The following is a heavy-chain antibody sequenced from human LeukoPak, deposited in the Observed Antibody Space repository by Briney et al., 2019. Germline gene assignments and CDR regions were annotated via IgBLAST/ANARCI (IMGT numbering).Heavy chain of an antibody. V-gene: IGHV4-4*09. Sequence: SETLSLTCTVSGVSISSYYWSWIRQPPGKGLEWIGYIYTSGSTNYNPSLKSRVTISVDTSKNQFSLKLSSVTAADTAVYYCARHWELLEGDYYYYYMDVWGKGTTVTVSS. CDR2: IYTSGST. CDR3: ARHWELLEGDYYYYYMDV. D-gene: IGHD1-26*01. CDR1: GVSISSYY. J-gene: IGHJ6*03.